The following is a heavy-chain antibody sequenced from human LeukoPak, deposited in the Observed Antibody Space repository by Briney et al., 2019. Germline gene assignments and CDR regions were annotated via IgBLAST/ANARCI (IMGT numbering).Heavy chain of an antibody. V-gene: IGHV4-39*07. Sequence: SETLSLTCTVSGGSISSSSYYWGWIRQPPGKGLEWIGSIYYSGSSYYNPSLKSRVTISVDTSKNQFSLKLSSVTAADTAMFYCAREVYDSGNYYIDYWGQGTLVTVSS. J-gene: IGHJ4*02. CDR2: IYYSGSS. CDR1: GGSISSSSYY. CDR3: AREVYDSGNYYIDY. D-gene: IGHD3-10*01.